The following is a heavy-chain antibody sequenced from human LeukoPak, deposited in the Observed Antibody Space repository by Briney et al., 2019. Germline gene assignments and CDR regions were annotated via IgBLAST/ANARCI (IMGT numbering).Heavy chain of an antibody. CDR3: ARHTGIFPRGGMDV. J-gene: IGHJ6*02. CDR1: GFTFSSYA. V-gene: IGHV3-30-3*01. Sequence: GRSLRLSCAASGFTFSSYAMHWVRQAPGKGLEWVAVISYDGSNKYYADSVKGRFTISRDNSKNTLYLQMNSLEFEDTAVYFCARHTGIFPRGGMDVWGQGTTVTVSS. D-gene: IGHD1-26*01. CDR2: ISYDGSNK.